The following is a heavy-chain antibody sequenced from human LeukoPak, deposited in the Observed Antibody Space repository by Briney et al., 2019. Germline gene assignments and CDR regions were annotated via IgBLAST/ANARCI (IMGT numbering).Heavy chain of an antibody. CDR1: GGSISSSNW. D-gene: IGHD3-22*01. CDR3: ARWGYYYDSSGPLRGMDV. CDR2: IYHSGST. V-gene: IGHV4-4*02. J-gene: IGHJ6*02. Sequence: PSETLSLTCAVSGGSISSSNWWSWVRQPPGKGLEGIGEIYHSGSTNYNPSLKRRVTISVDKSKNQFSLKLSSVTAADTAVYYCARWGYYYDSSGPLRGMDVWGQGTTVTVSS.